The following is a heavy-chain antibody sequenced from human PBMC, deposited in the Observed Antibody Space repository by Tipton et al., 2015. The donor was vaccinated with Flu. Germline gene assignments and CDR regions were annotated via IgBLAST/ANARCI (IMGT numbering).Heavy chain of an antibody. CDR1: GFAFSTYW. CDR2: INQDGGET. Sequence: SLRLSCVASGFAFSTYWMSWVRQAPGKGLEWVANINQDGGETYSVDSVKGRFTISRDNAKNSLHLQMNSLRAEDTAVYYCARTRGGYCTSSSCYADYFDYWGQGTLVTVSS. J-gene: IGHJ4*02. V-gene: IGHV3-7*01. CDR3: ARTRGGYCTSSSCYADYFDY. D-gene: IGHD2-2*01.